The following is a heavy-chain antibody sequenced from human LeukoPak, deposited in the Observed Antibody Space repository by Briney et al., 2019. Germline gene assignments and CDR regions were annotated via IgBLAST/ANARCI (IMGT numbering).Heavy chain of an antibody. CDR1: GFTLSQYW. J-gene: IGHJ6*03. Sequence: GGSLRLSCAASGFTLSQYWMSWVRQAPGKGLEWVANIKHDGSEKQDGSEKNYVDSVKGRFTISRDNAKNSLYLQMNSLRAEDTAVYYCARVGLTHYYMDVWGKGTTVTVSS. CDR3: ARVGLTHYYMDV. V-gene: IGHV3-7*01. D-gene: IGHD1-14*01. CDR2: IKHDGSEKQDGSEK.